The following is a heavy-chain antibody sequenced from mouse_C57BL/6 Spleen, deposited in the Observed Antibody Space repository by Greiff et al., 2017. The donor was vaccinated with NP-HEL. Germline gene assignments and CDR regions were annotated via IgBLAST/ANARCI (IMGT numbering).Heavy chain of an antibody. J-gene: IGHJ2*01. D-gene: IGHD2-3*01. Sequence: EVKLVESGPGLVKPSQSLSLSCSVSGSSITSGYYWNWLRQFPGNKLEWMGYISYDGSNNYNPSLKNRISITRDTSKNQFFLKLNSVTTEDTATDYCARCYEPYVDYWGKGTTLTVSS. CDR3: ARCYEPYVDY. CDR1: GSSITSGYY. CDR2: ISYDGSN. V-gene: IGHV3-6*01.